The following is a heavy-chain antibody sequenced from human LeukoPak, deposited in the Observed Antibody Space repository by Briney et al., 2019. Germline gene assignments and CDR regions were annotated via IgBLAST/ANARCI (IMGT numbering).Heavy chain of an antibody. Sequence: SETLSLTCIVSGGSISSSNYYWGWIRQPPGEGLEWIGSIHYSGSTYYNTSLKSRVTISVDTSKNQFSLKLSSVTAADTAVYYCARRVLSGWYPNFDYWGQGTLVTVSS. J-gene: IGHJ4*02. V-gene: IGHV4-39*01. CDR3: ARRVLSGWYPNFDY. CDR2: IHYSGST. D-gene: IGHD6-19*01. CDR1: GGSISSSNYY.